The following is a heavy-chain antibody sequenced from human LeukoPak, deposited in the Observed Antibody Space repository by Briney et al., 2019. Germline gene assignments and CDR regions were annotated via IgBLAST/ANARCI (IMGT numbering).Heavy chain of an antibody. Sequence: KPGGSMRLSCAASGFTFSSYSMNWVRQAPGKVLEWVSSISSSSSYIYYADSVKGRFTISRDNAKNSLYLQMNSLRAEDTAVYYCARGGYSSSWYFPFDYWGQGTLVTVSS. J-gene: IGHJ4*02. V-gene: IGHV3-21*01. CDR3: ARGGYSSSWYFPFDY. CDR1: GFTFSSYS. D-gene: IGHD6-13*01. CDR2: ISSSSSYI.